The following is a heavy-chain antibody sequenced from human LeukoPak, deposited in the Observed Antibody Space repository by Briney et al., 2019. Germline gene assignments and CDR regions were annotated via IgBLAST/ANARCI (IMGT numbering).Heavy chain of an antibody. CDR3: ARGLGYSSGLYHFDY. J-gene: IGHJ4*02. CDR2: IYSGGST. V-gene: IGHV3-53*01. CDR1: GFTFSSYA. Sequence: PGGSLRLSCAASGFTFSSYAMSWVRQAPGKGLEWVSVIYSGGSTYYANSVKGRFIISRDNSKNTLFLQMNSLRAEDTAVYYCARGLGYSSGLYHFDYWGQGTLVTVSS. D-gene: IGHD5-18*01.